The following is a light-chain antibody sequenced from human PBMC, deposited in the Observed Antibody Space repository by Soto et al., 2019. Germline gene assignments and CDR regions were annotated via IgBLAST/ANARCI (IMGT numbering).Light chain of an antibody. V-gene: IGKV1-39*01. J-gene: IGKJ4*01. Sequence: DIQMTQSPSSLSRSVGERVTITCRASEGVSSYLNWYQQKPGKAPKLLIYAASSLQSGVPSRFSGSESGTDFTLTISSLQPEDFATYYCQQTYSTPLTFGGGTKVEI. CDR2: AAS. CDR1: EGVSSY. CDR3: QQTYSTPLT.